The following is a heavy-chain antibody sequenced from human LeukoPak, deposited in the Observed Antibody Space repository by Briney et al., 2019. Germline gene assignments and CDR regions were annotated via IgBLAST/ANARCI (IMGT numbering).Heavy chain of an antibody. CDR3: AKGQNLWFGELLPTYYYYYMDV. CDR1: GFTFSSYA. D-gene: IGHD3-10*01. J-gene: IGHJ6*03. Sequence: GRSLRLSCAASGFTFSSYAMHWVRQAPGKGLEWVAVISYDGSNKYYADSVKGRFTISRDNSKNTLYLQMNSLRAEDTAVYYCAKGQNLWFGELLPTYYYYYMDVWGKGTTVTISS. CDR2: ISYDGSNK. V-gene: IGHV3-30*04.